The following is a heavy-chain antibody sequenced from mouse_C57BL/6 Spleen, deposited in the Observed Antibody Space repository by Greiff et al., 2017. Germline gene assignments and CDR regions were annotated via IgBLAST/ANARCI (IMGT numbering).Heavy chain of an antibody. Sequence: VQLQQPGAELVRPGTSVKLSCKASGYTFTSYWMHWVKQRPGQGLEWIGVIDPSDSYTNYNQKFKGKATLTVDTSSSTAYMQLSSLTSEDSAVYYCARKDYDTSFLFDYWGQGTTLTVSS. CDR3: ARKDYDTSFLFDY. CDR1: GYTFTSYW. J-gene: IGHJ2*01. CDR2: IDPSDSYT. D-gene: IGHD1-1*01. V-gene: IGHV1-59*01.